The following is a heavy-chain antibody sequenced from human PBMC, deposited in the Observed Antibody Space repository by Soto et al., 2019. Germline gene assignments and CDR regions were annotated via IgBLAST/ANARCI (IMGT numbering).Heavy chain of an antibody. V-gene: IGHV4-34*01. D-gene: IGHD2-15*01. CDR3: ARGRSAYCSGGSCYSDH. CDR1: GGSFSGYY. CDR2: INHSGST. Sequence: NPSETLSLTCAVYGGSFSGYYWSWIRQPPGKGLEWIGEINHSGSTNYNPSLKSRVTISVDTSKNQFSLKLSSVTAADTAVYYCARGRSAYCSGGSCYSDHWGQGTLVTVSS. J-gene: IGHJ4*02.